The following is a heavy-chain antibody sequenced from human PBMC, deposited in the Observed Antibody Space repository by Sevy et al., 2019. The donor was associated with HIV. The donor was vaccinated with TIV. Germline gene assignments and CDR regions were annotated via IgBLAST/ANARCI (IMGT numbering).Heavy chain of an antibody. D-gene: IGHD3-22*01. CDR2: ISYDGGVK. CDR3: AGDLPSAVINPFYYYGLDV. Sequence: GGSLRLSCAASGFTFSNYAMHWVRQAPGKGLEWVAVISYDGGVKYFADSVKGRVTISRDNSKNTLYLQMNSLRPEETAVYYCAGDLPSAVINPFYYYGLDVWGQGTTVTVSS. J-gene: IGHJ6*02. V-gene: IGHV3-30*04. CDR1: GFTFSNYA.